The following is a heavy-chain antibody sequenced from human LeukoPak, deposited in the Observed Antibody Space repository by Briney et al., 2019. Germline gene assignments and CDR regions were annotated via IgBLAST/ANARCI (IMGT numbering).Heavy chain of an antibody. CDR3: ARLGFVVPAVIFDY. J-gene: IGHJ4*02. V-gene: IGHV3-53*01. D-gene: IGHD2-2*02. Sequence: GGSLRLSCAASGFTVSSNYMSWVRQAPGKGLEWVSVIYIGVSTYYADSVKGRFTISRDISKKTLYLQMNSVRAEDTAMYYCARLGFVVPAVIFDYWGQGTLVTVSS. CDR2: IYIGVST. CDR1: GFTVSSNY.